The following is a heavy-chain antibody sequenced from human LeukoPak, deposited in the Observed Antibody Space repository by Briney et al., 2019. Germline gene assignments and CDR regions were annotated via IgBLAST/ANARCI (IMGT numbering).Heavy chain of an antibody. CDR2: INWNGGKT. D-gene: IGHD4-11*01. CDR3: ARYDYTNYVGYYDH. J-gene: IGHJ4*02. V-gene: IGHV3-20*04. Sequence: VGSLRLSCAASGFTFYEYGMSWGRQGPGEGRWCGSGINWNGGKTDYAVSVRGRFTISRDNAKNSLYLQMNSLRAEDTALYYCARYDYTNYVGYYDHWGQGTLVTVSS. CDR1: GFTFYEYG.